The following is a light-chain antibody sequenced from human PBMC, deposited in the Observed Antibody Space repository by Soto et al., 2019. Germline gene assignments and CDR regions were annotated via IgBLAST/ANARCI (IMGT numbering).Light chain of an antibody. CDR1: QSVSSY. CDR3: QQRSNWPPYT. CDR2: DAS. Sequence: EIVLTQSPATLSLSPGERATLSCRASQSVSSYLAWYQQKPGQAPRLLIYDASNRAPGIPARFSRSGSGTDFTLTISSLEPEDFAVYYCQQRSNWPPYTFGQGTKLEIK. J-gene: IGKJ2*01. V-gene: IGKV3-11*01.